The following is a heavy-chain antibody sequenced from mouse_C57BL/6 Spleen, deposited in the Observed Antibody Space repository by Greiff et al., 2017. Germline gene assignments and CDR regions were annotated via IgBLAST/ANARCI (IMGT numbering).Heavy chain of an antibody. D-gene: IGHD1-1*01. CDR1: GYTFTSYW. J-gene: IGHJ2*02. CDR3: ARSVTYDASYYALDY. Sequence: VQLQQSGAELVKPGASVKMSCKASGYTFTSYWITWVKQRPGQSLEWIGDIYPGSGSTNYNEKFKGKATLTVDKSSSTAYMQLRSLTSEDSAVYYCARSVTYDASYYALDYWGQGTSLTVSS. V-gene: IGHV1-55*01. CDR2: IYPGSGST.